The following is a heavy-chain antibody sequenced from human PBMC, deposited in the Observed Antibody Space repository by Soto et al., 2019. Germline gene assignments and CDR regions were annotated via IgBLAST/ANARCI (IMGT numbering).Heavy chain of an antibody. D-gene: IGHD3-3*01. CDR2: IKQDGSEK. CDR1: GFTFSSYW. J-gene: IGHJ4*02. Sequence: GGSLRLSCAASGFTFSSYWMSWVSQAPGKGLEWVANIKQDGSEKYYVDSVKGRFTISRDNAKNSLYLQMNSPRAEDTAVYYCARDSLYYDCWRGPPDFDYWGQGTLVTVSS. V-gene: IGHV3-7*01. CDR3: ARDSLYYDCWRGPPDFDY.